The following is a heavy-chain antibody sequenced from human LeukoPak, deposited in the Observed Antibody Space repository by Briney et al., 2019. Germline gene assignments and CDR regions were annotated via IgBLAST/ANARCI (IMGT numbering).Heavy chain of an antibody. CDR1: GGSISSYY. CDR2: IHYSGST. D-gene: IGHD2-15*01. V-gene: IGHV4-59*01. Sequence: SETLSLTCTVSGGSISSYYWSWIRQPPGKGLEWIGYIHYSGSTNYNPSLKSRVTISVDTSKNQFSLKLSSVTAADTAVYYCARVLLQGPRDWFDPWGQGTLVTVSS. CDR3: ARVLLQGPRDWFDP. J-gene: IGHJ5*02.